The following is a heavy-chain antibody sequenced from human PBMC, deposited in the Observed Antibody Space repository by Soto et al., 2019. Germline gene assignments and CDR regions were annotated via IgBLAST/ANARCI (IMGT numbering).Heavy chain of an antibody. CDR3: ARENLLGLDFGY. V-gene: IGHV3-74*01. J-gene: IGHJ4*02. Sequence: QPGGSLRLSCVVSGFTSSNYWMHWVRQAPGEGLVWVSHINTDGSRITYADSVKGRFTISRDNSKNTLYLQMGSLRAEDMAVYYCARENLLGLDFGYWGQGTLVTVSS. CDR1: GFTSSNYW. CDR2: INTDGSRI.